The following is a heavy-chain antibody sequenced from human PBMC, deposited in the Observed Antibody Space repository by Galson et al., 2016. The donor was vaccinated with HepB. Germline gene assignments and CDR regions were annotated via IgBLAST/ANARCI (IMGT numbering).Heavy chain of an antibody. V-gene: IGHV3-74*01. CDR2: INSDGTNT. D-gene: IGHD2-2*01. CDR3: ARDKGVVPAADY. CDR1: GFTFSSYW. Sequence: SLRLSCAASGFTFSSYWIHWVRQAPGKGLVWVSHINSDGTNTRYADSVKGRFTISRDNDKSTLYLQMNSLKAEETAVYYCARDKGVVPAADYWGRGSLVTVSS. J-gene: IGHJ4*02.